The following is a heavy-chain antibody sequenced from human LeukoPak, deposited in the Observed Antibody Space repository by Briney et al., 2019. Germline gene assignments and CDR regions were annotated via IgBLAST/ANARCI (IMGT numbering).Heavy chain of an antibody. D-gene: IGHD3-3*01. CDR2: IYYSGST. CDR1: GGSISSSSYY. V-gene: IGHV4-39*01. Sequence: SETLSLTCTVSGGSISSSSYYWGWIRQPPGKGLGWIGSIYYSGSTYYNPSLKSRVTISVDTSKNQFSLKLSSVTAADTAVYYCARRGRNFWSGYPTYYFDYWGQGTLVTVSS. J-gene: IGHJ4*02. CDR3: ARRGRNFWSGYPTYYFDY.